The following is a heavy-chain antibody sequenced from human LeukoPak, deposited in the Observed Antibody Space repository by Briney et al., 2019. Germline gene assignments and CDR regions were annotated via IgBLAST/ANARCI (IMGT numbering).Heavy chain of an antibody. V-gene: IGHV3-23*01. J-gene: IGHJ4*02. CDR1: GFTFSSYA. CDR3: AKPRPGGIAVAGFDY. Sequence: GGSLRLSCAASGFTFSSYAMSWVRQAPGKGLEWVSTISGSGGSTFYTDSGKGRFTISRDNSKNTLCLQMNSLRAEDTAVYYCAKPRPGGIAVAGFDYWGQGTLVTVSS. CDR2: ISGSGGST. D-gene: IGHD6-19*01.